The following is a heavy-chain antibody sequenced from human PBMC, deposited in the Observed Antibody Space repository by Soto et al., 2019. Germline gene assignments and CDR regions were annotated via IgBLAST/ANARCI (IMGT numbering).Heavy chain of an antibody. CDR1: GFTFSSYW. Sequence: EVQLVESGGGLVQPGGSLRLSCAASGFTFSSYWMHWVRQAPGKGLVWVSRINSDGSSTSYADSVKGRFTISRDNAKNTXYXXMTSLRAEDTAVYYCARANIMITFGGVIVFDAFDIWGQGTMVTVSS. CDR2: INSDGSST. CDR3: ARANIMITFGGVIVFDAFDI. J-gene: IGHJ3*02. V-gene: IGHV3-74*01. D-gene: IGHD3-16*02.